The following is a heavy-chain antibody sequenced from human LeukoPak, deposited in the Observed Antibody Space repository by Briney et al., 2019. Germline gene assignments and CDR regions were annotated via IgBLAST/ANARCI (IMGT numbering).Heavy chain of an antibody. CDR2: IWYDGSNK. V-gene: IGHV3-33*01. CDR1: GFTFSSYG. CDR3: ARDLETGYSSSWLDY. J-gene: IGHJ4*02. Sequence: QAGGSLRLSCAASGFTFSSYGMHWVRQAPGKGLEWVAVIWYDGSNKYYADSVKGRFTISRDNSKNTLYLQMNSLRAEDTAVYYCARDLETGYSSSWLDYWGQETLVTVSS. D-gene: IGHD6-13*01.